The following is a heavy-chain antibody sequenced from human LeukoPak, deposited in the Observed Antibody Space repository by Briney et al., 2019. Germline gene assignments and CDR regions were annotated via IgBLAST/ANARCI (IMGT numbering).Heavy chain of an antibody. CDR1: GFTFSSYE. V-gene: IGHV3-48*03. CDR3: ARPSGYSYGLDY. CDR2: ISSSGSTI. Sequence: GGSLRLSCAASGFTFSSYEMNWVRQAPGKGLEWVSYISSSGSTIYYADSVKGRFTISRDNAKNSLYLQMNSLRAEDTAVYYCARPSGYSYGLDYWGQGTLVTVSS. D-gene: IGHD5-18*01. J-gene: IGHJ4*02.